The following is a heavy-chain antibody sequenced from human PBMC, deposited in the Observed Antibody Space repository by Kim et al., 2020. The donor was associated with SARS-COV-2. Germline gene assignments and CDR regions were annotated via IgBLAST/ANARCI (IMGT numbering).Heavy chain of an antibody. Sequence: GGSLRLSCAASGFTFSSYSMNWVRQAPGKGLEWVSSISSSSSYIYYADSVKGRFTISRDNAKNSLYLQMNSLRAEDTAVYYCARDRLFRIAVAGLFVPDYYYYYMDVCGKGTTVTVSS. J-gene: IGHJ6*03. CDR2: ISSSSSYI. CDR3: ARDRLFRIAVAGLFVPDYYYYYMDV. CDR1: GFTFSSYS. D-gene: IGHD6-19*01. V-gene: IGHV3-21*01.